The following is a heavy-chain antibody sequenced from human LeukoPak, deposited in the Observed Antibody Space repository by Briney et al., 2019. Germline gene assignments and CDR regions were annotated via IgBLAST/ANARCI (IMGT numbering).Heavy chain of an antibody. Sequence: SETLSLTCADYGGSFSGYYWSWIRQPPGKGLEWIGEISHSGSTNYNPSLKSRVTISVDTSKNQFSLKLSPVTAADTAVYYCASAKRPYYYGMDVWGQRTTVTVSS. CDR3: ASAKRPYYYGMDV. V-gene: IGHV4-34*01. J-gene: IGHJ6*02. CDR1: GGSFSGYY. CDR2: ISHSGST.